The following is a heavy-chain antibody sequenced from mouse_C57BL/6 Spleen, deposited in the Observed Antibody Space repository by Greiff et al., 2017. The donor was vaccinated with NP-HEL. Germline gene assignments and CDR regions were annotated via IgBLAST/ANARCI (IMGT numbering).Heavy chain of an antibody. CDR2: IYPGDGDT. J-gene: IGHJ1*03. Sequence: QVQLKESGAELVKPGASVKISCKASGYAFSSYWMNWVKQRPGKGLEWIGQIYPGDGDTNYNGKFKGKATLTADKSSSTSYIQLSSLTSEDSAVYFCARFPPYYYGSSYVGYFDVWGTGTTVTVSS. CDR3: ARFPPYYYGSSYVGYFDV. D-gene: IGHD1-1*01. V-gene: IGHV1-80*01. CDR1: GYAFSSYW.